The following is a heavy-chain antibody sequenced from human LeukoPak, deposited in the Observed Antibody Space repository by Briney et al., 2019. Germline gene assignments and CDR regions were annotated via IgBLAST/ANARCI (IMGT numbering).Heavy chain of an antibody. D-gene: IGHD3-10*01. CDR1: GFTFSSYA. CDR2: ISGSGGST. Sequence: GGSLRLSCAASGFTFSSYAMSWVRQAPGKGLEWGSAISGSGGSTYYADSVKGRFTISRDNSKNTLYLQMNSLRAEDTAVYYCAKTNSGSYYSDYFDYWGQGTLVTVSS. V-gene: IGHV3-23*01. J-gene: IGHJ4*02. CDR3: AKTNSGSYYSDYFDY.